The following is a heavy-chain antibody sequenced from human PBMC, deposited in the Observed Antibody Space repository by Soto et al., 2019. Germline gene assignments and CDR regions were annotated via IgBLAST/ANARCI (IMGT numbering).Heavy chain of an antibody. Sequence: QVHLQQSGPGLVNPSETLSLTCTVSCGSMSSYYWTWIRQPAGKGLEGIGRVYSSGGTHYNPSLKSRVTISLDTSKNQFSLRLLSVTDADTAVYYCARGQRFSDWFDPWGQGTLVTVSS. V-gene: IGHV4-4*07. CDR1: CGSMSSYY. J-gene: IGHJ5*02. CDR2: VYSSGGT. D-gene: IGHD3-3*01. CDR3: ARGQRFSDWFDP.